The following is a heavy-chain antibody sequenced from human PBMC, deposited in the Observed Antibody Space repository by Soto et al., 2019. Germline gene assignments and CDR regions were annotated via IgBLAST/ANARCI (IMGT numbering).Heavy chain of an antibody. J-gene: IGHJ3*02. CDR1: GFSLSTSGMC. Sequence: SGPTLVNHTQTLTLTCPFSGFSLSTSGMCVSWIRQPPGKALEWLARIDWDDDKYYSTSLKTRLTTSKDTSKNQVVLTMTNMDPVDTATYYCARIRVATIWAPGDAFDIWGQGTMVTVSS. V-gene: IGHV2-70*11. D-gene: IGHD5-12*01. CDR2: IDWDDDK. CDR3: ARIRVATIWAPGDAFDI.